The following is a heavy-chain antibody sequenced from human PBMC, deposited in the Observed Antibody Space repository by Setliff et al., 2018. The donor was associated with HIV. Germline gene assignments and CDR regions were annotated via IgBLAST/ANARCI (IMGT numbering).Heavy chain of an antibody. CDR2: IYTSRGT. CDR1: GDSIISSRNF. V-gene: IGHV4-61*05. D-gene: IGHD5-12*01. Sequence: SETLSLTCTVSGDSIISSRNFWGWIRQTPGKGLEWIGYIYTSRGTNYNHSLRTRVIISVDTSNQFSLKLSSVTAADTAIYYCARRARSWLQPFDHWGQGCLVTVSS. J-gene: IGHJ4*02. CDR3: ARRARSWLQPFDH.